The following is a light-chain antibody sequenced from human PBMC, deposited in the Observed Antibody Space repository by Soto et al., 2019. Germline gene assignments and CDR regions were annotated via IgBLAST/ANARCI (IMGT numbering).Light chain of an antibody. V-gene: IGKV4-1*01. J-gene: IGKJ4*01. CDR3: QQYYSTPLT. CDR2: WAS. Sequence: DIVMTQSPDSLAVSLGERATINCKSSQSVLYSSNNKKYLAWYQQKPGHPPKLLIYWASTRESGVPDRFSGSGSGTDFTLTIRSLQAEDVAVYYCQQYYSTPLTFGGGTKVEIK. CDR1: QSVLYSSNNKKY.